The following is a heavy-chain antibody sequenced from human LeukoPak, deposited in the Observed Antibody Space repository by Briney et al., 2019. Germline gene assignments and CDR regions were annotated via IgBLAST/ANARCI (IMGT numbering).Heavy chain of an antibody. Sequence: GGSLRLSCAASGFTFSSYGMHWVRQAPGKGLEWVAVISYDGSNKYYADSVKGRFTISRDNSKNTLYLQMNSLRAEDTAVYYCAKVLAAAATEYYYYGMDVWGQGTTVTVSS. J-gene: IGHJ6*02. CDR1: GFTFSSYG. CDR3: AKVLAAAATEYYYYGMDV. D-gene: IGHD6-13*01. CDR2: ISYDGSNK. V-gene: IGHV3-30*18.